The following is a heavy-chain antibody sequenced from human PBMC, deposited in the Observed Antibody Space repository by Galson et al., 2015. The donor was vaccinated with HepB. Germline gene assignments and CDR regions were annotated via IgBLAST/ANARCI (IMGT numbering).Heavy chain of an antibody. Sequence: SVKVSCKASGYTFINYNITWVRQAPGQGLEWMGCINPYNDKTNYAHNLQGRVTMTSDTSTNTAYMELMSLKSDDTAIYYCAREVLGGLFDPWGQGTLVTVSS. CDR2: INPYNDKT. CDR1: GYTFINYN. D-gene: IGHD3-16*01. J-gene: IGHJ5*02. V-gene: IGHV1-18*04. CDR3: AREVLGGLFDP.